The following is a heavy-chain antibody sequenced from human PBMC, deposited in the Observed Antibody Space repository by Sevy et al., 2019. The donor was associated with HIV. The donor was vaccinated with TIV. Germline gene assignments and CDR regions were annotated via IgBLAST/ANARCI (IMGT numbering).Heavy chain of an antibody. V-gene: IGHV3-7*03. D-gene: IGHD2-2*01. CDR2: IKRDGSER. J-gene: IGHJ6*02. CDR3: ARDCSSTTCLWGLDV. CDR1: GFNISSNY. Sequence: GGSLRLSCAASGFNISSNYLSWVRQAPGKGLEWVANIKRDGSERYYVDSVKGRFSISRDNAKNSLFLQMNSLRAEDTALYYCARDCSSTTCLWGLDVWGQGTTVTVSS.